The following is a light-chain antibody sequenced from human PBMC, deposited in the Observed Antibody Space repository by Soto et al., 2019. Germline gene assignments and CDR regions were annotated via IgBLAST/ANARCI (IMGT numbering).Light chain of an antibody. J-gene: IGLJ1*01. Sequence: QSALTQPASVSGSPGQSITISCTGTSSDVGGYNYVSWYQQHPGKAPKLMIYHVTNRPSGVSDRFSGSKSGNTASLTISGLQAEDEADYYCSSYTRSTTYVLGTGTKVTVL. CDR3: SSYTRSTTYV. V-gene: IGLV2-14*01. CDR1: SSDVGGYNY. CDR2: HVT.